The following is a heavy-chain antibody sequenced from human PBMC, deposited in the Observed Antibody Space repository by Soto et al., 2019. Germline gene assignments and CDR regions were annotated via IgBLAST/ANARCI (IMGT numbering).Heavy chain of an antibody. V-gene: IGHV1-18*01. CDR1: GYTFTSYG. Sequence: ASVKVSCKASGYTFTSYGISWVRQAPGQGLEWMGWISAYNGNTNYAQKLQGRVTMTTDTSTSTAYMELRSLRSDDTAVYYCARDQGGKDGSRSYYNGDDAFDIWGQGTMVTVSS. CDR2: ISAYNGNT. D-gene: IGHD3-10*01. J-gene: IGHJ3*02. CDR3: ARDQGGKDGSRSYYNGDDAFDI.